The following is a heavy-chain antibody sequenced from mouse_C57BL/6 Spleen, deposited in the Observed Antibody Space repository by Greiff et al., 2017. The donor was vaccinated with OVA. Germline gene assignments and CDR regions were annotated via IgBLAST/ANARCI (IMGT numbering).Heavy chain of an antibody. CDR3: AREKYNYYGSSGGY. CDR1: GYTFTSYG. CDR2: IYPRSGNT. Sequence: QVQLQQSGAELARPGASVKLSCKASGYTFTSYGISWVKQRTGQGLEWIGEIYPRSGNTYYNEKFKGKATLTADKSSSTAYVELHSLTSEDYAVDCCAREKYNYYGSSGGYWGQGTTVTVSS. J-gene: IGHJ2*01. D-gene: IGHD1-1*01. V-gene: IGHV1-81*01.